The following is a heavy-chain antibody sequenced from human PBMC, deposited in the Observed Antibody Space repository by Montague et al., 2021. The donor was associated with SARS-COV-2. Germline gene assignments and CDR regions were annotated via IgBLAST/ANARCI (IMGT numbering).Heavy chain of an antibody. J-gene: IGHJ4*02. D-gene: IGHD5-18*01. CDR2: IYYSGST. V-gene: IGHV4-59*01. CDR3: ARVNTWEGYSDGFDY. CDR1: GGSISSYY. Sequence: ETLSLTCTVSGGSISSYYWSWIRQPPGKGLEWIGYIYYSGSTNYNPSLKSRVTISVDTSKNQFSLKLSSVTAADTAVYYCARVNTWEGYSDGFDYWGQGTLVTVSS.